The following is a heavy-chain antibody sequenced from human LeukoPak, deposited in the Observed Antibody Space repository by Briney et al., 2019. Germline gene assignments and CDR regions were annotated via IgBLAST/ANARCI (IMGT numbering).Heavy chain of an antibody. J-gene: IGHJ4*02. CDR3: AKVAVEYYYGSGSFDY. CDR1: GFTFSSYG. D-gene: IGHD3-10*01. CDR2: ISYDGSNK. V-gene: IGHV3-30*18. Sequence: GGSLRLSCAASGFTFSSYGMHWVCQAPGKGLEWEAVISYDGSNKYYADSVKGRFTISRDNSKNTLYLQMNSLRAEDTAVYYCAKVAVEYYYGSGSFDYWGQGTLVTVSS.